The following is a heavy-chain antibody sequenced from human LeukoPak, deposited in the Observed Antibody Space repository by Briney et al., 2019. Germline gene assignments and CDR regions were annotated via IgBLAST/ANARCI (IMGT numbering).Heavy chain of an antibody. CDR1: GGSISSGSYY. V-gene: IGHV4-61*01. D-gene: IGHD5-18*01. CDR3: ARTRIQLREFDY. J-gene: IGHJ4*02. CDR2: IYYSGST. Sequence: SETLSLTCTVSGGSISSGSYYWSWIRQPPGKGLEWIGYIYYSGSTNYNPSLKSRVTISVDTSSNQFSLKLSSVTAADTAVYYCARTRIQLREFDYWGQGTLVTVSS.